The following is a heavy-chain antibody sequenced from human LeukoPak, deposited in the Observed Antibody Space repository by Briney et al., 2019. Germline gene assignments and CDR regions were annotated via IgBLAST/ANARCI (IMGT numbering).Heavy chain of an antibody. J-gene: IGHJ6*03. CDR3: ARGVGKVRGVIYRRYYYYYYMDV. CDR1: GFTFSSYW. V-gene: IGHV3-7*04. CDR2: IKQDGSEK. Sequence: PGGSLRLSCAASGFTFSSYWMSWVRQAPGKGLEWVANIKQDGSEKYYVDSVKGRFTISRDNAKNSLYLQMNSLRAEDTAVYYCARGVGKVRGVIYRRYYYYYYMDVWGKGTTVTISS. D-gene: IGHD3-10*01.